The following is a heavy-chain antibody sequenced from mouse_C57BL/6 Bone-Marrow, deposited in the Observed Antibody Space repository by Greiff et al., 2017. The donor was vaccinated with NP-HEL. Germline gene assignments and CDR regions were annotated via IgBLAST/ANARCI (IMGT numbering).Heavy chain of an antibody. CDR2: ISSGSSTI. CDR3: ASGEGLFAY. J-gene: IGHJ3*01. Sequence: EVQLVESGAGLVKPGGSLKLSCAASGFTFSDYGMHWVRQAPEKGLEWVAYISSGSSTIYYADTVKGRFTITRDNAKNTLFLQMTSLRSEDTAMYYCASGEGLFAYWGQGTLVTVSA. V-gene: IGHV5-17*01. CDR1: GFTFSDYG. D-gene: IGHD2-13*01.